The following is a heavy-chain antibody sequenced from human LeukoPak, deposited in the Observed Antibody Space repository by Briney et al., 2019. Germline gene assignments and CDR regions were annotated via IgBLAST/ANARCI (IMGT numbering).Heavy chain of an antibody. Sequence: GGSLRLSCAASGFTFNNYSMSWVRQAPGKGLEWVSTFSGSGGSTYYADSVKGRFTISRDNSKNTLYLQMNSLRADDTAIYYCAKSLGTSWMYFDYWGQGTLVTVSS. J-gene: IGHJ4*02. CDR1: GFTFNNYS. D-gene: IGHD6-13*01. V-gene: IGHV3-23*01. CDR2: FSGSGGST. CDR3: AKSLGTSWMYFDY.